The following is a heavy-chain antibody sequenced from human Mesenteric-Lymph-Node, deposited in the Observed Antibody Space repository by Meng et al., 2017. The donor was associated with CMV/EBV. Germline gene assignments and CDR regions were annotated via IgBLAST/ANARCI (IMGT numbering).Heavy chain of an antibody. J-gene: IGHJ4*02. CDR3: ARGASTIFGVVIPRYFDY. CDR1: GFIFSNYE. V-gene: IGHV3-48*03. CDR2: IGGRGITI. D-gene: IGHD3-3*01. Sequence: GGSLRLSCAASGFIFSNYEMNWVRQAPGKGLEWVSYIGGRGITIYYADSVKGRFTISRDAAKNSVYLQMNSLRVEDTAVYYCARGASTIFGVVIPRYFDYWGQGTLVTVSS.